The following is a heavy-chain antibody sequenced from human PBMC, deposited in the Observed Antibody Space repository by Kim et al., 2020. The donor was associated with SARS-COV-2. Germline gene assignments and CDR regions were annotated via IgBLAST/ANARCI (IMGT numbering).Heavy chain of an antibody. Sequence: GSTHYNPSLKSRVTISVDTSKTQFSLKLSSVTAADTAVYYCVGGGAFDIWGQGTMVTVSS. J-gene: IGHJ3*02. CDR3: VGGGAFDI. V-gene: IGHV4-59*09. CDR2: GST.